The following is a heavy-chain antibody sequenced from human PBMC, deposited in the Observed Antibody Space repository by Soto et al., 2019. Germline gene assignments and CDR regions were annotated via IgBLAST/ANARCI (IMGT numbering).Heavy chain of an antibody. Sequence: ASVKVSCKASGYTFTSYGISWVRQAPGQGLEWMGWISAYNGNTNYAQKLQGRVTMTTDTSTSTVYMEQRSLRTDDTAVYYCARGGLGVEWELNYYYGMDVWGQGTTVTVSS. CDR2: ISAYNGNT. J-gene: IGHJ6*02. CDR3: ARGGLGVEWELNYYYGMDV. CDR1: GYTFTSYG. V-gene: IGHV1-18*01. D-gene: IGHD1-26*01.